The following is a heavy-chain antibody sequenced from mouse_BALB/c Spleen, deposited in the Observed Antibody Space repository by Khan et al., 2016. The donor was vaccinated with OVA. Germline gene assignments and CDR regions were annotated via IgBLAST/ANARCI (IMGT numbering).Heavy chain of an antibody. CDR3: ARAYYRYDGYYAMDY. CDR1: GFSLSRYN. D-gene: IGHD2-14*01. CDR2: IWGGGGT. Sequence: VELVESGPGLVAPSQSLSITCTVSGFSLSRYNIHWVRQPPGKGLEWLGIIWGGGGTDYNSTLKIRLSISKDNSKSQVFLKMNSLQTDDTAMYYCARAYYRYDGYYAMDYWGQGTSVTVYS. V-gene: IGHV2-6-4*01. J-gene: IGHJ4*01.